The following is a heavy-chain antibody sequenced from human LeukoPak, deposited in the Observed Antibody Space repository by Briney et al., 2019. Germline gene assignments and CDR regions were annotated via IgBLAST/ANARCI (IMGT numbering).Heavy chain of an antibody. CDR3: ARDRVDMRYFDY. V-gene: IGHV1-46*01. D-gene: IGHD5-12*01. CDR2: INPSGGST. Sequence: ASVKVSCKASGYTFTSYYMHWVRQAPGQGLEGMGIINPSGGSTSYAQKFQGRVTMTRDTSTSTVYMELSSLRSEDTAVYYCARDRVDMRYFDYWGQGTLVTVSS. CDR1: GYTFTSYY. J-gene: IGHJ4*02.